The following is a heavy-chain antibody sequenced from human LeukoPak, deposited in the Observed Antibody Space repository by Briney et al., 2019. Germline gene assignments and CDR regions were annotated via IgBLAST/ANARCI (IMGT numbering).Heavy chain of an antibody. D-gene: IGHD6-19*01. J-gene: IGHJ4*02. CDR3: ARAHHLSGWQGGYYFDY. CDR1: GFTFSSYW. Sequence: PGGSLRLSCAASGFTFSSYWMSWVRQAPGKGLEWVANIKQDGSEKYYVDSVKGRFTISRDNAKNSLYLQMNSLRAEDTAVYYCARAHHLSGWQGGYYFDYWGQGTLVTVSS. V-gene: IGHV3-7*01. CDR2: IKQDGSEK.